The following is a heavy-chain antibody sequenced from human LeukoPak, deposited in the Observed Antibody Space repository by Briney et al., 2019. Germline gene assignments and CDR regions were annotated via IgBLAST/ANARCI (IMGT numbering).Heavy chain of an antibody. CDR3: ARFPPPYCSSTSCSNWFDP. V-gene: IGHV4-39*07. Sequence: SETLSLTCTVSGGSISSSSYYWGWIRQPPGKGLEWIGSIYYSGSTYYNPSLKSRVTISVDTSKNQFSLKLSSVTAADTAVYYCARFPPPYCSSTSCSNWFDPWGQGTLVTVSS. CDR2: IYYSGST. D-gene: IGHD2-2*01. J-gene: IGHJ5*02. CDR1: GGSISSSSYY.